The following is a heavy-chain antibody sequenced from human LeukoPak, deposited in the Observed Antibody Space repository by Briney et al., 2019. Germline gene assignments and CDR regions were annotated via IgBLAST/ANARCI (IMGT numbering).Heavy chain of an antibody. J-gene: IGHJ5*02. Sequence: PGGSLRLSCAASGFTVSSNYMSWVRQAPGKGLEWVSVTYSGGSTYYADSVKGRFTISRDNSKNTLYLQMNSLRAEDTAVYYCARVVLSYPNWFDPWGQGTLVTVSS. D-gene: IGHD1-26*01. CDR3: ARVVLSYPNWFDP. V-gene: IGHV3-66*01. CDR1: GFTVSSNY. CDR2: TYSGGST.